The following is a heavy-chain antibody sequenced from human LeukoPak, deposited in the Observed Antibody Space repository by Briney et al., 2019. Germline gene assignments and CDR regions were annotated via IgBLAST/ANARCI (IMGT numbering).Heavy chain of an antibody. CDR2: IYYSGTT. V-gene: IGHV4-59*12. Sequence: SETLSLTCTVSGGSISNYYWNWIRQPPGKGLEWIGYIYYSGTTNYNPSLKSRVSMSVDTSKNQFSLKLSSVTAADTAVYYCARDSSHYYYGSGSYYDYWGQGTLVTVSS. D-gene: IGHD3-10*01. CDR3: ARDSSHYYYGSGSYYDY. CDR1: GGSISNYY. J-gene: IGHJ4*02.